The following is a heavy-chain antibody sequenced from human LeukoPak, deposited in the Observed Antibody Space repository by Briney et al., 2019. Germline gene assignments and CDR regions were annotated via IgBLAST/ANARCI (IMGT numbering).Heavy chain of an antibody. V-gene: IGHV3-21*01. CDR1: GFTFSSYS. Sequence: GGSLRLSCAASGFTFSSYSMNWVRQAPGKGLEWVSSISSSSSNIYYADSVKGRFTISRDNAKNSLYLQINSLRAEDTAVYYCARGGGDGLDYWGQGTLVTVSS. D-gene: IGHD2-21*02. CDR3: ARGGGDGLDY. J-gene: IGHJ4*02. CDR2: ISSSSSNI.